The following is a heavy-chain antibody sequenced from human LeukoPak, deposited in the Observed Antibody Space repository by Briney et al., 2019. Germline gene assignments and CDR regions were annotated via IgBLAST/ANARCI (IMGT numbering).Heavy chain of an antibody. CDR3: ARGTYDILTGTSLYAYYGMDV. Sequence: SVKVSCKTSGGTFGSHTFNWVRQAPGQGLEWMGGIIPIFGTTNYPQKVQGRVSITADKYTSTVYMELSSLRSEDTAMYYCARGTYDILTGTSLYAYYGMDVWGQGTTVTVSS. CDR2: IIPIFGTT. CDR1: GGTFGSHT. J-gene: IGHJ6*02. D-gene: IGHD3-9*01. V-gene: IGHV1-69*06.